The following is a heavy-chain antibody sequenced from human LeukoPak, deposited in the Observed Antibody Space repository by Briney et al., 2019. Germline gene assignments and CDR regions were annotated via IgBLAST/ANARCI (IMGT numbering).Heavy chain of an antibody. CDR3: AKDRNDFWSGYTFDY. J-gene: IGHJ4*02. Sequence: PGGSLRLSCAASGFTFDDYAMHWVRQAPGKGLEWVSGISWNSGSIGYADSVKGRFTISRDNAKNSLYLQMNSLRAEDTALYYCAKDRNDFWSGYTFDYWGQGTLVTVSS. D-gene: IGHD3-3*01. V-gene: IGHV3-9*01. CDR1: GFTFDDYA. CDR2: ISWNSGSI.